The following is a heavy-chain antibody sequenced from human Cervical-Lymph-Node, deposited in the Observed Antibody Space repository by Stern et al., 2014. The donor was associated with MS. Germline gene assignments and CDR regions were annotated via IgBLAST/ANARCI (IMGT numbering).Heavy chain of an antibody. D-gene: IGHD2-8*01. CDR3: ARGVWFDP. J-gene: IGHJ5*02. V-gene: IGHV4-61*02. Sequence: QLVESGPGLVKPSQTLSLTCTVSGGSISSGSYYWSWIRQPAGKGLEWIGRVYTSGSTNYNPSLKSRVSISVDTSKNQFSLKLSSLTAADTAVYYCARGVWFDPWGRGTLVTVSS. CDR2: VYTSGST. CDR1: GGSISSGSYY.